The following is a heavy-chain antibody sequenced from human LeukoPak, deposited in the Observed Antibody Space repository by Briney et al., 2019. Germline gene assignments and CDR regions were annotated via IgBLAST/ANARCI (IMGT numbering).Heavy chain of an antibody. CDR2: IRYDGSNK. J-gene: IGHJ4*02. CDR3: AKERVWFGELFEGYFDY. CDR1: GFTFSSYG. V-gene: IGHV3-30*02. Sequence: GGSLRLSCAASGFTFSSYGMHWVRQAPGKGLEWVAFIRYDGSNKYYADSVKGRFTISRDNSKNTLYLQMNSLRAEDTAVYYCAKERVWFGELFEGYFDYWGQGTLVTVSS. D-gene: IGHD3-10*01.